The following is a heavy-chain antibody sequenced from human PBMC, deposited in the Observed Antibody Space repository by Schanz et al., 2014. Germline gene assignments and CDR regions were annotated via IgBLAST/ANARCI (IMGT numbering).Heavy chain of an antibody. V-gene: IGHV3-74*02. CDR3: AKSLESCPGGRCSRGYFDY. J-gene: IGHJ4*02. D-gene: IGHD2-8*02. CDR1: GFGFSSYS. CDR2: IKSDGSST. Sequence: EVQLLESGGGLVQPGGSLRLSCAASGFGFSSYSMNWVRQAPGKGLVWVSRIKSDGSSTSYADSVKGRFTISRDNFKGALYLQMSSLRAEDTAVYYCAKSLESCPGGRCSRGYFDYWGQGTLVTVSS.